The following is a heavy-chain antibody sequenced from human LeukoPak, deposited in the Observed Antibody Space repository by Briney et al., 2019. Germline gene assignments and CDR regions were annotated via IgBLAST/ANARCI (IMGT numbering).Heavy chain of an antibody. CDR3: ARAPGGYSYDV. V-gene: IGHV4-59*12. D-gene: IGHD5-18*01. CDR2: IYSSGST. J-gene: IGHJ4*02. CDR1: GGSISSYY. Sequence: SETLSLTCTVSGGSISSYYWSWIRQPPGKGLEWIGHIYSSGSTNYNPSHKSRVTISVDESKNQFSLKLSSVTAADTAVYYCARAPGGYSYDVWGQGTLVTVSS.